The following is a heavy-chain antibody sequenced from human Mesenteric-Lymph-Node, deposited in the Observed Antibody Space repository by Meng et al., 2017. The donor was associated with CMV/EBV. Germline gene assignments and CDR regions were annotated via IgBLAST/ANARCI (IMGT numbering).Heavy chain of an antibody. Sequence: GESLKISCAASGFTVSSNYMSWVRQAPGKGLEWVANIKEDGSEKYYVDSVKGRFTISRDNAENSLYLQMNSLRAEDTGVYYCARDDVVIDVVYYFYGVDVWGQGTTVTVSS. J-gene: IGHJ6*02. CDR2: IKEDGSEK. D-gene: IGHD2/OR15-2a*01. V-gene: IGHV3-7*01. CDR1: GFTVSSNY. CDR3: ARDDVVIDVVYYFYGVDV.